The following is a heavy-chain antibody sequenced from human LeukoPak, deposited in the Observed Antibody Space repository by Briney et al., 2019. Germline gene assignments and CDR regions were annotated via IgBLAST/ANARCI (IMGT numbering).Heavy chain of an antibody. Sequence: GASVTVSFKTSVYTFTSYDINWVRQATGQGLDWMGWMNPNSGNTGYAQKFQGRVTITRNTSISTAYMELSSLRSEDTAVYYWASGPNYSAYVDYWGQGTLVTVSS. CDR1: VYTFTSYD. J-gene: IGHJ4*02. V-gene: IGHV1-8*01. CDR3: ASGPNYSAYVDY. D-gene: IGHD4/OR15-4a*01. CDR2: MNPNSGNT.